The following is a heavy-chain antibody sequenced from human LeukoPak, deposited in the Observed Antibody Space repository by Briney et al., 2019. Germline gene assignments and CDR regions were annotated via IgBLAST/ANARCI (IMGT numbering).Heavy chain of an antibody. Sequence: GGSLRLSCAASGFTFSSFAMTWVRQAPGKGLEWVSSISRSGSNTFYVDSVKGRFIISRDNSKNTLYLQMNSLRAEDTAVYYCARDSKLVQDGSTFDPWGQGTLVIVSS. J-gene: IGHJ5*02. V-gene: IGHV3-23*01. CDR2: ISRSGSNT. CDR1: GFTFSSFA. CDR3: ARDSKLVQDGSTFDP. D-gene: IGHD1-1*01.